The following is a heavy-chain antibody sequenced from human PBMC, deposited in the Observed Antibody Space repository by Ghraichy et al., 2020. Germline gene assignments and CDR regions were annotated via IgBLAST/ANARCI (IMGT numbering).Heavy chain of an antibody. D-gene: IGHD3-10*01. CDR1: GASITSGPHY. V-gene: IGHV4-31*11. J-gene: IGHJ4*02. CDR3: ATATSTYDFVWGRYYFGQ. CDR2: ISYSGSI. Sequence: SETLSLTCAVSGASITSGPHYWSWIRQHPGQGLEWIGFISYSGSIYYNPSLRSRLSISLDTSENQFSLKLTSVTAADTAVYYCATATSTYDFVWGRYYFGQWGQGTLVTVSS.